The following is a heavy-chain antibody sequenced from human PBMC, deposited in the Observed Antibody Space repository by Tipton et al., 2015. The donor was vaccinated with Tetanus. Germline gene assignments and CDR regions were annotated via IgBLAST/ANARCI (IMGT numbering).Heavy chain of an antibody. V-gene: IGHV3-23*01. Sequence: SLRLSCAASGFTFSSDAMTWVRQAPGKGLEWVSAISPTGDETYYADSVKGRFTISRDNSKNTLILQMNSLRAEDTAVYFCAKFLVVITRGYHHTMDVWGQGTTVTVSS. CDR1: GFTFSSDA. D-gene: IGHD3-9*01. CDR3: AKFLVVITRGYHHTMDV. J-gene: IGHJ6*02. CDR2: ISPTGDET.